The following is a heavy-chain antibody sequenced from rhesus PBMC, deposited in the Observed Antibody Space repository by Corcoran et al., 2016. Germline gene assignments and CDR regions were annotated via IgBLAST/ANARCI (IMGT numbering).Heavy chain of an antibody. CDR3: AREWGFDY. CDR1: GYSISSGYG. CDR2: IGASRGST. V-gene: IGHV4-127*01. Sequence: QVQLQESGPGLVKPSETLSLTCAVSGYSISSGYGWSWIRQPPGKGLEWIGYIGASRGSTNYNPSLKSRVTISKDTSKNQFSLKLSSVTAADTAVYYCAREWGFDYWGQGVLVTVSS. D-gene: IGHD7-45*01. J-gene: IGHJ4*01.